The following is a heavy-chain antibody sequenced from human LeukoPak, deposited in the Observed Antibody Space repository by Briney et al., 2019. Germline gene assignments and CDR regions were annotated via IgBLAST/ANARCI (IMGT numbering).Heavy chain of an antibody. V-gene: IGHV4-59*01. J-gene: IGHJ5*02. D-gene: IGHD1-26*01. CDR2: ISYTENT. CDR1: GGSISNYY. CDR3: SRESGPYCPFGH. Sequence: SETLSLTCTVSGGSISNYYWSWIRQPPGKGLEWIGYISYTENTDYNPSLRSRVTISVDTSKNQFSLTLTSVTAADTAVYYCSRESGPYCPFGHWGQGTLVAVTS.